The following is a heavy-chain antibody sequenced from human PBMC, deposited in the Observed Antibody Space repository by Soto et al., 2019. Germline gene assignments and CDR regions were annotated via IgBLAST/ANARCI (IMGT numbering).Heavy chain of an antibody. Sequence: NPSETLSLTCTVSGGSISSSSYYWGWIRQPPGKGLEWIGSIYYSGSTYYNPSLKSRVTISVDTSKNQFSLKLSSVTAADTAVYYCARQLLWFGELLLFREFDPWGQGTLVTVSS. D-gene: IGHD3-10*01. CDR2: IYYSGST. J-gene: IGHJ5*02. V-gene: IGHV4-39*01. CDR1: GGSISSSSYY. CDR3: ARQLLWFGELLLFREFDP.